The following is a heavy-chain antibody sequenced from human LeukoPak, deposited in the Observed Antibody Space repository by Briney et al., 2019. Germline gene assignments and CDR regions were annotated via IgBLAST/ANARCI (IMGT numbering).Heavy chain of an antibody. V-gene: IGHV3-30*04. J-gene: IGHJ4*02. CDR2: ISYDGSNK. Sequence: PGGSLRLSCAASGFTFSSYAMHWVRQAPGKGLEWVAVISYDGSNKYYADSVKGRFTISRDNSKNTLYLQMNSLRAEDTAVYYCAREYLIFDYWGQGTLVTVSS. CDR1: GFTFSSYA. D-gene: IGHD2-2*02. CDR3: AREYLIFDY.